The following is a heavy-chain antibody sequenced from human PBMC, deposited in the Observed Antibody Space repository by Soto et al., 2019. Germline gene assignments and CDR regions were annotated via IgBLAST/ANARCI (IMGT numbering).Heavy chain of an antibody. Sequence: PGGSLRLSCAASGFTFSSYGMHWVRQAPGKGLEWVAVIWYDGSNKYYADSVKGRFTISRDNSKNTLYLQMNSLRAEDTAVYYCASLRSITIFGVVMDDAFDIWGQGTMVTVS. CDR2: IWYDGSNK. J-gene: IGHJ3*02. D-gene: IGHD3-3*01. CDR3: ASLRSITIFGVVMDDAFDI. V-gene: IGHV3-33*01. CDR1: GFTFSSYG.